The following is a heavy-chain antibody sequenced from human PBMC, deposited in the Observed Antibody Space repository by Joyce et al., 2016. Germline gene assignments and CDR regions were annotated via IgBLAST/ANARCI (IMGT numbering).Heavy chain of an antibody. CDR2: IYTSERT. CDR3: ASGYCSNTNCFGIDY. Sequence: QVQLQESGPGLVKPSQTLSLSCTVSGGSISSGSYYWTWIRQPGGKGLEWVGRIYTSERTNYNPSLKSRVTISVDTSKIQFSLKRRSVTAADTAVYYCASGYCSNTNCFGIDYWGQGTLVTVSS. V-gene: IGHV4-61*02. CDR1: GGSISSGSYY. J-gene: IGHJ4*02. D-gene: IGHD2-2*01.